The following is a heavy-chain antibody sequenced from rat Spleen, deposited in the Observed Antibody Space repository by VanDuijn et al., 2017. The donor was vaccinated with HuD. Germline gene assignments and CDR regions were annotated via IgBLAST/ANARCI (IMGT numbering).Heavy chain of an antibody. CDR2: IKAKSNNYAT. V-gene: IGHV6-6*01. CDR3: ASGMSYGGPKAA. D-gene: IGHD1-11*01. CDR1: GFTFSTAW. Sequence: EVQVLESGGGLVQPGNSLKLSCATSGFTFSTAWMYWYRQFPEKRLEWVARIKAKSNNYATDYTESVKGRFTISRDDSKSSIYLQMNNLKEEDTAIYYCASGMSYGGPKAAWGQGTLVTVSS. J-gene: IGHJ3*01.